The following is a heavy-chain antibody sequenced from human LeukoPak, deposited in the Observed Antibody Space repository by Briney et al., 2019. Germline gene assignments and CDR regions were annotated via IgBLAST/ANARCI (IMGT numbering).Heavy chain of an antibody. CDR2: IIPIFGTA. CDR3: ARDVGAARPARYDAFDI. J-gene: IGHJ3*02. D-gene: IGHD6-6*01. V-gene: IGHV1-69*05. CDR1: GGTFSSYA. Sequence: SVKVSCKASGGTFSSYAISWVRQAPGQGLEWMGGIIPIFGTANYAQKFQGRVTITTDESTSTAYMELSSLRSEDTAVYYCARDVGAARPARYDAFDIWGQGTMVTVSS.